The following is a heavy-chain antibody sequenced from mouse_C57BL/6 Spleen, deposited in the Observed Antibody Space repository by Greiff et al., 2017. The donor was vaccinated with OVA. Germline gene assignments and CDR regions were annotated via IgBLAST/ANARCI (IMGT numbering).Heavy chain of an antibody. Sequence: EVKLVESGPGMVKPSQSLSLTCTVTGYSITSGYDWHWIRHFPGNKLEWMGYIRYSGSTNYNPSLKSRISITHDTSKNHFFLKLNSMTTEDTATYYCARTYDGYYDYAMDYWGQGTSVTVSS. D-gene: IGHD2-3*01. J-gene: IGHJ4*01. CDR3: ARTYDGYYDYAMDY. CDR1: GYSITSGYD. CDR2: IRYSGST. V-gene: IGHV3-1*01.